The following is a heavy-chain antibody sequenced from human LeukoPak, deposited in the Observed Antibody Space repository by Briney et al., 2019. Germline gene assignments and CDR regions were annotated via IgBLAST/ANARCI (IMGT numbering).Heavy chain of an antibody. V-gene: IGHV4-34*01. Sequence: SETLSLTCAVYGGSFSGYYWSWIRQPPGKGLEWIGEINHSGSTNYNPSLKSRVTISVDTSKNQFSLKLSSVTATDTAVYYCAREGLTTVNLGFDYWGQGTLVTVSS. CDR1: GGSFSGYY. D-gene: IGHD4-17*01. CDR3: AREGLTTVNLGFDY. J-gene: IGHJ4*02. CDR2: INHSGST.